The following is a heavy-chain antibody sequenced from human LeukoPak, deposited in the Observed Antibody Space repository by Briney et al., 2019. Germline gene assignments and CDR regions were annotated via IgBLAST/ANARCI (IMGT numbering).Heavy chain of an antibody. Sequence: GRPLRLSCAPSGVIFNNFAFHWVRQAPGKGLEWIAAVSYDGSNKYYADSVRGRLTISRDNSKNTLYLQMNSLRAEDTAVYYCAKGIKGSYCNGDCYLTYYYYGLDVWGQGTTVTVSS. D-gene: IGHD2-21*02. CDR2: VSYDGSNK. J-gene: IGHJ6*02. CDR1: GVIFNNFA. CDR3: AKGIKGSYCNGDCYLTYYYYGLDV. V-gene: IGHV3-30-3*01.